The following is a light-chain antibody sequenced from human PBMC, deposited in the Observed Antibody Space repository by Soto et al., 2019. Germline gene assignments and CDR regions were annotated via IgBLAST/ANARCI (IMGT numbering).Light chain of an antibody. Sequence: SYVMTQPPSVSVAPGQTAKISCGGNNIGSKSVHWYQQKPGQAPVLVIYDDSDRPSGIPERFSGSNSGTSASLAITGLQAEDEADYYCQSYDSILSGVIFGGGTKLTVL. CDR3: QSYDSILSGVI. V-gene: IGLV3-21*02. J-gene: IGLJ2*01. CDR1: NIGSKS. CDR2: DDS.